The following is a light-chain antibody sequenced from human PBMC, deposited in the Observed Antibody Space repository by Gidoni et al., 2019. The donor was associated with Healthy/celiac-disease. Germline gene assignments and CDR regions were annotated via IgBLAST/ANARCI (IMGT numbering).Light chain of an antibody. J-gene: IGKJ3*01. Sequence: DILMTQSPLPLPVTPGEPAPISCRSSQSRPHSNGYNDLDWYLQKPGQSPQLLIYLGSNRASGVPDRFGGSGSGTDFTLKISRVEAEDVGVYYCMQALQTPLVTFGPGTKVDIK. V-gene: IGKV2-28*01. CDR3: MQALQTPLVT. CDR1: QSRPHSNGYND. CDR2: LGS.